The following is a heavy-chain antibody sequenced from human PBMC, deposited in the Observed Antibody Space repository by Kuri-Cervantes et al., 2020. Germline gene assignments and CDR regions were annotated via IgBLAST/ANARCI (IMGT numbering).Heavy chain of an antibody. J-gene: IGHJ4*02. CDR3: ARDYDILTGRDY. D-gene: IGHD3-9*01. CDR1: GFAFDDYG. CDR2: INWSGRST. Sequence: GGSLRLSCAASGFAFDDYGMNWVRQAPGKGLEWVSGINWSGRSTGYADSVKGRFTISRDNSKNTLYLQMNSLRAEDTAVYYCARDYDILTGRDYWGQGTLVTVSS. V-gene: IGHV3-20*04.